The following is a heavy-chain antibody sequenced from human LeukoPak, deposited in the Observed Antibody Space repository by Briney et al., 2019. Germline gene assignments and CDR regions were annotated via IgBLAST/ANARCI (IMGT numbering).Heavy chain of an antibody. Sequence: PSETLSLTCTVSGGSISSISYYCGWIRQPPGKGLEWIGSIYYSGSTYHNPSLKSRVTISVDTSKNQFSLKLSSVTAADTAVYYCARQQIYYDSSALGDWFDPWGQGTLVTVSS. CDR2: IYYSGST. CDR1: GGSISSISYY. CDR3: ARQQIYYDSSALGDWFDP. J-gene: IGHJ5*02. V-gene: IGHV4-39*01. D-gene: IGHD3-22*01.